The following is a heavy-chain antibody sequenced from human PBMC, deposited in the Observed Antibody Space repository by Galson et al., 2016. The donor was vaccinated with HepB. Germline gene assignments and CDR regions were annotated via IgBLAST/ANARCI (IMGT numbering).Heavy chain of an antibody. CDR2: INRGGDT. D-gene: IGHD3-10*01. Sequence: SETLSLTCGVYGGSLRGYSWSWIRQPPGKGLEWIGEINRGGDTNYNPSLKSRVTISVDESKNHFSLNLSSVTAADTAVYYCARGPPDLLRDLDYLIRFDPWGQGTLVTVSS. CDR1: GGSLRGYS. CDR3: ARGPPDLLRDLDYLIRFDP. V-gene: IGHV4-34*01. J-gene: IGHJ5*02.